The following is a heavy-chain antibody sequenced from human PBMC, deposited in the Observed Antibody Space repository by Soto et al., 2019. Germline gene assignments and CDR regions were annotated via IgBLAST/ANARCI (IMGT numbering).Heavy chain of an antibody. D-gene: IGHD2-2*01. V-gene: IGHV4-59*08. CDR2: IYYSGST. CDR3: ARHEGYCSSTSCYLDWFDP. CDR1: GGYISSYD. Sequence: SETLSLTCTVSGGYISSYDWSWIRQPPGKGLEWIGYIYYSGSTNYNPPLKSRVTISVDTSKNQFSLKLSSVTAADTAVYYCARHEGYCSSTSCYLDWFDPWGQGTLVTVSS. J-gene: IGHJ5*02.